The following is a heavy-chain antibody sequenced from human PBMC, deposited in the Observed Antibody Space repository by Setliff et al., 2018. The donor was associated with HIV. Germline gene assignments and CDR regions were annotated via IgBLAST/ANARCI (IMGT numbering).Heavy chain of an antibody. CDR3: ARDVDYTDAFDI. D-gene: IGHD4-4*01. V-gene: IGHV1-18*01. Sequence: ASVKVSCKASGYTFTSYCISWVRQAPGQGLEWMGWIRAYNGHTNYAQKLQGRVTMTTDTSTRTAYMALRSLSSEDTAVYYCARDVDYTDAFDIWGQVTRVTVS. CDR1: GYTFTSYC. J-gene: IGHJ3*02. CDR2: IRAYNGHT.